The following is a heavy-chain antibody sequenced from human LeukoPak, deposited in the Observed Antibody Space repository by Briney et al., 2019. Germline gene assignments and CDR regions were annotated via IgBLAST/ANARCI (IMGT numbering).Heavy chain of an antibody. CDR3: ARDPSGYSSGWYNYFDY. CDR1: GFTFSSYA. Sequence: PGGSLRLSCAASGFTFSSYAMNWVRQAPGKGLEWVSGISPSGDILYYADSVKGQFTISRDNAKNSLYLQMNSLRAEDTAVYYCARDPSGYSSGWYNYFDYWGQGTLVTVSS. CDR2: ISPSGDIL. V-gene: IGHV3-23*01. J-gene: IGHJ4*02. D-gene: IGHD6-19*01.